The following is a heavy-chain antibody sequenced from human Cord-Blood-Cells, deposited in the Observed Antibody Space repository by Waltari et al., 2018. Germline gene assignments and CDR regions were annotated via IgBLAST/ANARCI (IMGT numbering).Heavy chain of an antibody. D-gene: IGHD2-21*01. CDR3: ARDVMATIDY. CDR1: GYTFTGYY. J-gene: IGHJ4*02. CDR2: INPNSGGT. Sequence: QVQLVQSGAEVKKPGASVKVSCKASGYTFTGYYMHWVRQAPGQGLEWMGWINPNSGGTNDAQKFQGRVTMTRDTSISTAYMELSRLRSDDTAVYYCARDVMATIDYWGQGTLVTVSS. V-gene: IGHV1-2*02.